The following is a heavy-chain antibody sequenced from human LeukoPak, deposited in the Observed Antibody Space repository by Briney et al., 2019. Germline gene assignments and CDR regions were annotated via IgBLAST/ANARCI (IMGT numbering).Heavy chain of an antibody. CDR3: ARDSYYDFWSGYSTPFDY. CDR1: GYTFTSYG. Sequence: ASVKVSCKASGYTFTSYGISWVRQAPGQGLEWMGWISAYNGNTNYAQKLQGRVTMTTDTSTSTAYMELRSLRSDDTAVYYCARDSYYDFWSGYSTPFDYWGQGTLVTVSS. CDR2: ISAYNGNT. J-gene: IGHJ4*02. V-gene: IGHV1-18*01. D-gene: IGHD3-3*01.